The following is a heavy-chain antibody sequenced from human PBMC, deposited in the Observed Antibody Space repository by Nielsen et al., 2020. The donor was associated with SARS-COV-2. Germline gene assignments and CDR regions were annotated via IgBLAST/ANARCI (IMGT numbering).Heavy chain of an antibody. D-gene: IGHD6-19*01. V-gene: IGHV3-48*03. CDR1: GFTFSSYA. J-gene: IGHJ6*02. Sequence: GGSLRLSCAASGFTFSSYAMHWVRQAPGKGLEWVSYISSSGSTMYYADSVKGRFTISRDNAKRSLNLQMNSLRAEDTGVYYCAREGPEIAVAGSGLDVWGQGTTVTVSS. CDR2: ISSSGSTM. CDR3: AREGPEIAVAGSGLDV.